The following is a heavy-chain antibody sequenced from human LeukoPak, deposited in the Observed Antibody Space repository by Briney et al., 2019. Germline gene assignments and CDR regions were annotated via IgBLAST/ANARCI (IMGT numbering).Heavy chain of an antibody. Sequence: GGSLRLSCAASGFTFSSYGMHWVRQAPGKGLEWVAVISYDGSNKYYADSVKGRFTISRDNSKNTLYLQMNSLRAEDTAVYYCARDSLYCSGGSCYSWNFDYWGQGTLVTVSS. CDR3: ARDSLYCSGGSCYSWNFDY. CDR1: GFTFSSYG. CDR2: ISYDGSNK. J-gene: IGHJ4*02. V-gene: IGHV3-30*03. D-gene: IGHD2-15*01.